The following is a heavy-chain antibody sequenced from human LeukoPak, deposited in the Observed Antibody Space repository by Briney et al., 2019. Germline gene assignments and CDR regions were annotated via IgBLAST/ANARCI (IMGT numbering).Heavy chain of an antibody. J-gene: IGHJ3*02. CDR1: GDSISSYY. D-gene: IGHD3-10*01. V-gene: IGHV4-4*07. Sequence: SETLSLTCTVSGDSISSYYWSWIRQPAGKGLEWIGRIYTSGSTNYNPSLTSRVTMSVDTSKSQFSLKLSSVTAADTAVYYCARDPYYGSGNYYPSWAFDIWGQGTMVTVSS. CDR3: ARDPYYGSGNYYPSWAFDI. CDR2: IYTSGST.